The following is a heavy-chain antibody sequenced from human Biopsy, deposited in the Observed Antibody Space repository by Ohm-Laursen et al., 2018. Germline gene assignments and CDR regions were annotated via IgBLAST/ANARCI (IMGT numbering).Heavy chain of an antibody. D-gene: IGHD3-10*01. V-gene: IGHV3-23*01. Sequence: SLRLSCTASGFSFRNYAMSWVRQAPGKGLEWLSESSGSGDAKYYADSVESRFTISKDISKNTLYLQMNSLSVDDTAIYYCAKNQAHNEGVTDHFDSWGQGTLVTVSS. CDR2: SSGSGDAK. CDR3: AKNQAHNEGVTDHFDS. J-gene: IGHJ4*02. CDR1: GFSFRNYA.